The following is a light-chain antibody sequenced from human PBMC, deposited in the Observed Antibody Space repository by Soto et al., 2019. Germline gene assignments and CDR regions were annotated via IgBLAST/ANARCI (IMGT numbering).Light chain of an antibody. CDR2: AVS. V-gene: IGKV3-11*01. CDR1: QSCATY. J-gene: IGKJ5*01. Sequence: EIVLTQSPSTLSLSPGARATLSCSASQSCATYLAWYQQKPGQRPRLLMFAVSNRATGIPARFRGSGSGTDFTLTISSLEPEDFGVYYCQHCSIWPLSFGQGTRLEIK. CDR3: QHCSIWPLS.